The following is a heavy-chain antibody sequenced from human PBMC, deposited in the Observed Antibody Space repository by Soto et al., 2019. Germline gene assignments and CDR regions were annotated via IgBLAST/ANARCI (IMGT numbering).Heavy chain of an antibody. J-gene: IGHJ4*02. D-gene: IGHD1-7*01. CDR1: GGSITSYR. V-gene: IGHV4-4*07. Sequence: QVQLQESGPGLVRPLETLSLTCKVSGGSITSYRWSWIRQSAGKGLEWIGRINTSGNTHYNPSLNSRVTVSIDTSPNQFFLTVTSVTAADSAVYYWARESGDNWDYEAYWGQGTPVTVSS. CDR2: INTSGNT. CDR3: ARESGDNWDYEAY.